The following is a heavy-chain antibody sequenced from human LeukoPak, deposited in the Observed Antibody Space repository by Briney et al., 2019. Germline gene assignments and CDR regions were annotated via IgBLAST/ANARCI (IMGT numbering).Heavy chain of an antibody. Sequence: PGGSLRLSCAASGFAFSNFDMSWVRQAPGKGLEWVSAISGSGESTYYAESLKGRFTISRDNSKNTLYLQMNGLRVEDTAIYYCAKRESYFGGFDYWGQGTLLTVPS. CDR3: AKRESYFGGFDY. D-gene: IGHD3-10*01. CDR1: GFAFSNFD. J-gene: IGHJ4*02. CDR2: ISGSGEST. V-gene: IGHV3-23*01.